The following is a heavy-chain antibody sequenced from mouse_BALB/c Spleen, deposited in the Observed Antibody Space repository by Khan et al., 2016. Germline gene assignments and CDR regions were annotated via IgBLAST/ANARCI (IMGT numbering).Heavy chain of an antibody. CDR3: EALRRVYGMDY. D-gene: IGHD1-2*01. CDR1: GYSITSDYA. Sequence: EVQLQESGPGLVKPSHSLSLTCTVTGYSITSDYAWNWIRQFPGNKLEWMGYISYSGSTSYNPSLKSRLSITRDTSKNQCFLKLSSVTSEDTSTYECEALRRVYGMDYWGQGTLVTVSS. V-gene: IGHV3-2*02. CDR2: ISYSGST. J-gene: IGHJ4*01.